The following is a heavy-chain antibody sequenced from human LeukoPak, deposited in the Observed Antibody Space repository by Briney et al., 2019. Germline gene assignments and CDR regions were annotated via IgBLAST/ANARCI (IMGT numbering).Heavy chain of an antibody. D-gene: IGHD3-10*01. CDR1: GFTFGDYA. CDR2: IRSKAYGGTT. V-gene: IGHV3-49*04. Sequence: GGSQRLSCTSTGFTFGDYAMSWVRQAPGKGLEWVGFIRSKAYGGTTEYAASVKGRFTISRDGSKSIAYLQMDSLKTEDTAVYYCTRVVTMVRGVLPDYWGQGTLVTVSS. CDR3: TRVVTMVRGVLPDY. J-gene: IGHJ4*02.